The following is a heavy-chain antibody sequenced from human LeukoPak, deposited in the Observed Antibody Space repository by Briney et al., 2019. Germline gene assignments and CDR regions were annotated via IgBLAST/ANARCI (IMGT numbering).Heavy chain of an antibody. CDR2: IIPIFGTA. V-gene: IGHV1-69*13. CDR1: GGTFSSYA. J-gene: IGHJ6*03. CDR3: ARVPPAIGRYYYYYMDV. Sequence: SVKVSCKASGGTFSSYAISWVRQAPGQGLEWMGGIIPIFGTANYAQKFQGRVTITADESTSTAYMELSSLRSEDTAVYYCARVPPAIGRYYYYYMDVWGKGTTVTISS. D-gene: IGHD2-21*01.